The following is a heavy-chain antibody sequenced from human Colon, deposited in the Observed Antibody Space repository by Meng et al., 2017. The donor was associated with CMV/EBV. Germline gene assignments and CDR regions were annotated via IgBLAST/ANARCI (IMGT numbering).Heavy chain of an antibody. V-gene: IGHV4-39*01. CDR3: ARLDYDFGSGFY. CDR1: GGSIGSSSYY. Sequence: GSLRLSCTVSGGSIGSSSYYWGWIRQPPGKGLEWIGSIYYSGSTYYNPSLKSRVTISADTSKNQFSLRLSSVTAADTAVYYCARLDYDFGSGFYWGQGTLVTVSS. J-gene: IGHJ4*02. D-gene: IGHD3-3*01. CDR2: IYYSGST.